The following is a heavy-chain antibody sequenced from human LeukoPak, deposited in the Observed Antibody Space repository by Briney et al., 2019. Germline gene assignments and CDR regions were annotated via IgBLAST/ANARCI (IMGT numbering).Heavy chain of an antibody. Sequence: PSETLSLTCTVSGGSISSGDYYWSWIRQPPGKGLEWIGYIYYSGSTYYNPSLKSRVTISVDTSKNQFSLKLSFVTAADTAVYYCARWGGYYCSSTSCQDYWGQGTLVTVSS. V-gene: IGHV4-30-4*01. CDR2: IYYSGST. J-gene: IGHJ4*02. CDR3: ARWGGYYCSSTSCQDY. CDR1: GGSISSGDYY. D-gene: IGHD2-2*01.